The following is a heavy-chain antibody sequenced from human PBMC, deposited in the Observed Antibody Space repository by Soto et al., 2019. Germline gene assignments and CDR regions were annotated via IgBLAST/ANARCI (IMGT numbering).Heavy chain of an antibody. CDR2: INHSGSS. Sequence: SETLSLTCTVSGGSFSGYSWSWIRQSPGKGLEWIGEINHSGSSHYNPSLESRVTISLDTSKNYFSLRLTSVTAADTTSYYCARGRYDSTDYLRDAFDIWGQGISVTVS. CDR1: GGSFSGYS. J-gene: IGHJ3*02. D-gene: IGHD3-22*01. V-gene: IGHV4-34*01. CDR3: ARGRYDSTDYLRDAFDI.